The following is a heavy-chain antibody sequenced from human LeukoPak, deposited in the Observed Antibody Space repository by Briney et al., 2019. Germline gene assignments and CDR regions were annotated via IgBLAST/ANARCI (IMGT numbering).Heavy chain of an antibody. Sequence: GESLKISCRVSGYAFASYWIGWVRQVPGKGLEWMGIIYPDDSDTKYSPSFQGQVTFSADKSVNTAYLQWSSLKASDSAMYYCARFEINQEDGSDFYYFDYWGQGTLVTVSS. V-gene: IGHV5-51*01. CDR3: ARFEINQEDGSDFYYFDY. J-gene: IGHJ4*02. CDR1: GYAFASYW. CDR2: IYPDDSDT. D-gene: IGHD3/OR15-3a*01.